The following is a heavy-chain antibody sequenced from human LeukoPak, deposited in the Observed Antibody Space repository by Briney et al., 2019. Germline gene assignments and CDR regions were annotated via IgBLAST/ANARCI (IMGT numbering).Heavy chain of an antibody. V-gene: IGHV3-33*01. Sequence: GGSLRLSCAASGFTFSSYGMHWVRQAPGKGLEWVAVIWYDGSNKYYADSVKGRFTISRDNAKNSLYLQMNSLRAEDAAVYYCARGISITMVRGVPGDYWGQGTLVTVSS. CDR3: ARGISITMVRGVPGDY. CDR1: GFTFSSYG. J-gene: IGHJ4*02. CDR2: IWYDGSNK. D-gene: IGHD3-10*01.